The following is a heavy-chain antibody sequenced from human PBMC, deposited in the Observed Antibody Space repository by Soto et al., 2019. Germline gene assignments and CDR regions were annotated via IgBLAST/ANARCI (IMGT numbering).Heavy chain of an antibody. J-gene: IGHJ4*02. CDR3: ARAAPRYCSGGSYNYGRDH. V-gene: IGHV4-34*01. CDR2: INHSGST. Sequence: SETLSLTCAVYGGSFSGYYWSWIRQPPGKGLEWIGEINHSGSTNYNPSLKSRVTISVDTSKNQFPLKLSSVTAADTAVYYCARAAPRYCSGGSYNYGRDHWGAGTLVTVS. D-gene: IGHD2-15*01. CDR1: GGSFSGYY.